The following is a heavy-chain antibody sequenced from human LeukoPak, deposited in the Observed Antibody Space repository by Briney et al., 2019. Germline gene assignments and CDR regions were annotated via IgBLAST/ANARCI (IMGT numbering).Heavy chain of an antibody. CDR1: GFTFSSYA. V-gene: IGHV3-23*01. CDR2: ISGSGGST. J-gene: IGHJ4*02. D-gene: IGHD3-9*01. Sequence: GGSLRLSCAASGFTFSSYAMSWVRQAPGKGPEWVSAISGSGGSTYYADSVRGRFTISRDNSKNTLYLQMNSLRAEDTAVYYCAKGDDILTGASDYWGQGTLVTVSS. CDR3: AKGDDILTGASDY.